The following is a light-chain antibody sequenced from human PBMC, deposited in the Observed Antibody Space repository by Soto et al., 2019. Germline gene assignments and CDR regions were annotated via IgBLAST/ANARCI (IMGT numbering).Light chain of an antibody. CDR1: QGVSGY. J-gene: IGKJ4*01. CDR2: DAS. Sequence: EILLTHSPATLSLSPGNRATLSCRASQGVSGYLAWYQQKPGQAPRLLIYDASNRATGIPARFSGSGSGTDFTLTITSLEPEDFAVYYCQQRSNWPSTFGGGTKVEI. CDR3: QQRSNWPST. V-gene: IGKV3-11*01.